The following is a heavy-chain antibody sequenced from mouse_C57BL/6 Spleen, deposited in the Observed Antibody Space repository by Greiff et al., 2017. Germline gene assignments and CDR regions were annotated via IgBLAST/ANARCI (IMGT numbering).Heavy chain of an antibody. Sequence: VQLKESGGGLVKPGGSLKLSCAASGFTFSDYGMPWVRQAPEKGLEWVAYISSGSSTIYYADTVKGRFTISRDNAKNTLFLQMTRLRSEATSMYYCARLDYDGYYFDYWGQGTTLTVSS. CDR3: ARLDYDGYYFDY. D-gene: IGHD2-4*01. J-gene: IGHJ2*01. V-gene: IGHV5-17*01. CDR2: ISSGSSTI. CDR1: GFTFSDYG.